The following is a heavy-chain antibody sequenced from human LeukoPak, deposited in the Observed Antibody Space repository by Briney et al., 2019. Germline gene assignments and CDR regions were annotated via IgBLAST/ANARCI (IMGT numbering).Heavy chain of an antibody. CDR1: GYTFTGYY. CDR2: INPNSGGT. J-gene: IGHJ4*02. Sequence: ASVKVSCKASGYTFTGYYTHWVRQAPGQGLEWMGWINPNSGGTNYAQNFQGRVTMTRDTSISTAYMELSRLRSDDTAVYYCAREVEWEPHYFDYWGQGTLVTVSS. V-gene: IGHV1-2*02. CDR3: AREVEWEPHYFDY. D-gene: IGHD1-26*01.